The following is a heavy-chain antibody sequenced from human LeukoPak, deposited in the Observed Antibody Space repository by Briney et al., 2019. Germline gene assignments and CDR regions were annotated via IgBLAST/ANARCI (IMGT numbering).Heavy chain of an antibody. Sequence: SETLSLTCTVSGGSISSSSYYWHWIRQPPGKGLEWIGTIYYSGSTHYNPSLKSRITISVDMSKNQFSLKLSSMTAADTAVYYCANPAGRALYYFDYWGQGTLVTVSS. CDR3: ANPAGRALYYFDY. J-gene: IGHJ4*02. CDR1: GGSISSSSYY. V-gene: IGHV4-39*01. D-gene: IGHD2/OR15-2a*01. CDR2: IYYSGST.